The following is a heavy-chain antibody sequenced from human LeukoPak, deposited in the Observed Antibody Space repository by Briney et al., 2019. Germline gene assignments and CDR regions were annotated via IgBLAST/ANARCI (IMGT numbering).Heavy chain of an antibody. J-gene: IGHJ4*02. CDR2: IFYSGST. Sequence: SETLSLTCTVSGGSTSSSSYCWGWIRQPPGKGLEWIGSIFYSGSTYYNPSLKSRVTISVDTSKIQFSLKLSSVTAADTAVYYCARRSNTNWSHDYWGQGTLVTVSS. CDR3: ARRSNTNWSHDY. D-gene: IGHD1-1*01. V-gene: IGHV4-39*01. CDR1: GGSTSSSSYC.